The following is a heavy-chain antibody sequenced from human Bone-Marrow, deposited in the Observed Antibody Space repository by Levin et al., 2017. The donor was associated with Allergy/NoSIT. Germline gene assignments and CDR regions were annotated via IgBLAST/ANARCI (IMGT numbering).Heavy chain of an antibody. Sequence: GGSLRLSCVASGFTFSIYSMNWVRQAPGKGLEWIAYISSGGGTIHYTDRVRGRFTISRDNGKTSLSLQMNSLRDEDTAVYYCARGTYSSSNNWFDSWGQGTLVTVSS. CDR3: ARGTYSSSNNWFDS. D-gene: IGHD2-2*01. V-gene: IGHV3-48*02. CDR2: ISSGGGTI. CDR1: GFTFSIYS. J-gene: IGHJ5*01.